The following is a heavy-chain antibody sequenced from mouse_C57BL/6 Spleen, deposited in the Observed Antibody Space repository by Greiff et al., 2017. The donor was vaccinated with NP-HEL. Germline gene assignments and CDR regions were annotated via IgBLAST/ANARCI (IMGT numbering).Heavy chain of an antibody. J-gene: IGHJ2*01. CDR1: GYTFTSYW. Sequence: QVQLQQSGAELVRPGSSVKLSCKASGYTFTSYWMHWVKQRPIQGLEWIGNIDPSDSETHYNQKFKDKATLTVDKSSSTAYMQLSSLTSEDSAVYYCAREREEETGRHFDYWGQGTTLTVSS. CDR3: AREREEETGRHFDY. D-gene: IGHD4-1*01. V-gene: IGHV1-52*01. CDR2: IDPSDSET.